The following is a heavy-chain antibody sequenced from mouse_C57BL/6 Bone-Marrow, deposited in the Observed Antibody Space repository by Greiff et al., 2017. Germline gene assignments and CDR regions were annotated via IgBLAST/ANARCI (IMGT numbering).Heavy chain of an antibody. V-gene: IGHV14-4*01. CDR2: IDPENGDT. J-gene: IGHJ4*01. Sequence: EVQLQQSGAELVRPGASVKLSCTASGFNIKDDYMHWVKQRPEQGLEWIGWIDPENGDTEYASKFQGKATITADTSSNTAYLQLSSLTSEDTAVYYCTTYGNPYSYAMDYWGQGTSVTVSS. D-gene: IGHD2-1*01. CDR3: TTYGNPYSYAMDY. CDR1: GFNIKDDY.